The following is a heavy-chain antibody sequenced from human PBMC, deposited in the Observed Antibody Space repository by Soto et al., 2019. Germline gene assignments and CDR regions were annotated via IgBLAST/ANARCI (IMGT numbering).Heavy chain of an antibody. CDR2: IIPIFGTA. D-gene: IGHD1-7*01. CDR3: APELELNYCFDY. CDR1: GDTFSNYV. Sequence: QVQLVQSGAEVKKPGSSVKVSCKASGDTFSNYVISWVRQAPGQGLEWMGGIIPIFGTAHYAQKFQGRVTITADESTSTAYMELSSLRSEDTAVYYCAPELELNYCFDYWGQGTLVTVSS. J-gene: IGHJ4*02. V-gene: IGHV1-69*12.